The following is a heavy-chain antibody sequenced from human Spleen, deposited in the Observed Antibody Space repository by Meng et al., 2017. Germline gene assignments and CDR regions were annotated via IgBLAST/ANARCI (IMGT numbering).Heavy chain of an antibody. J-gene: IGHJ3*02. Sequence: AVISYDGSNKYYADSVKGRFTISRDNSKNTLNLQLNSLRAEDMAVYYCANHYYGDAFDIWGQGTMVTVSS. D-gene: IGHD3-22*01. V-gene: IGHV3-30*18. CDR3: ANHYYGDAFDI. CDR2: ISYDGSNK.